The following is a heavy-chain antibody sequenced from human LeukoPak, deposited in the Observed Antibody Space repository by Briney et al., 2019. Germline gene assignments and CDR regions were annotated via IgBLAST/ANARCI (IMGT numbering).Heavy chain of an antibody. Sequence: GGSLRLSCAASGFTFSSYAMSWVRQAPGKGLEWVSAISGSGGSTYYADSVKGRFTISRDNSKNTLYLQMNSLRAEDTAVYYCAKNDYCSGGSCPLNSYYYYYMDVWGKGTTVTVSS. D-gene: IGHD2-15*01. CDR1: GFTFSSYA. V-gene: IGHV3-23*01. CDR3: AKNDYCSGGSCPLNSYYYYYMDV. CDR2: ISGSGGST. J-gene: IGHJ6*03.